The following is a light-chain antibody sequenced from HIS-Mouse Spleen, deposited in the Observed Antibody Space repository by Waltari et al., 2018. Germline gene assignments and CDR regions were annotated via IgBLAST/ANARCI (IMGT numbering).Light chain of an antibody. CDR2: DAS. V-gene: IGKV3-11*01. J-gene: IGKJ2*01. Sequence: DIVLTQSTATLSLSPGVRATLSCRASPSVSSYLTWYQQKPGQAPRLLIYDASNRATGIPARFSGSGSGTDFTLTISSLEPEDFAVYYCQQRSNWPHTFGQGTKLEIK. CDR3: QQRSNWPHT. CDR1: PSVSSY.